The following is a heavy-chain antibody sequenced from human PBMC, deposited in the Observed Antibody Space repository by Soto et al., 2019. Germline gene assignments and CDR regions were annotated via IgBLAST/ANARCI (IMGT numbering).Heavy chain of an antibody. CDR1: GCTFSTYA. V-gene: IGHV3-30*04. J-gene: IGHJ4*02. Sequence: QVQLVESGGGVVQPGRSLRLSCAASGCTFSTYAMHWVRQAPGKGLEWVTVISYDGRNKYYAGSVKGRFTISRDNSKNTRHLQMNSLRAEDTAVSYCARTSDASRPFDYWGQGTLVTVSS. CDR3: ARTSDASRPFDY. D-gene: IGHD2-2*01. CDR2: ISYDGRNK.